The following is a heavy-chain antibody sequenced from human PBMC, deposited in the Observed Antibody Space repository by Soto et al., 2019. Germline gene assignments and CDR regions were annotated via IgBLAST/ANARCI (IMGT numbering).Heavy chain of an antibody. CDR2: ITATGDRT. D-gene: IGHD3-22*01. J-gene: IGHJ4*02. Sequence: GGSLRLSCADSGFSLSTYGMSWVRQTPGKGLEWVSAITATGDRTYYAASVRGRFTISRDNSKMTHYLQMTSRRAGATALFYFATMNSNFEYWGQGTPVTVSS. CDR1: GFSLSTYG. CDR3: ATMNSNFEY. V-gene: IGHV3-23*01.